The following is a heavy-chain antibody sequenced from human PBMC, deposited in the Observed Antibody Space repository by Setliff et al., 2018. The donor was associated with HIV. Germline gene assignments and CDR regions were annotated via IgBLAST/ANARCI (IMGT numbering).Heavy chain of an antibody. CDR2: IVVGSGNT. CDR3: ASSRRGSYAIDN. V-gene: IGHV1-18*01. J-gene: IGHJ4*02. CDR1: GYTFTSYG. D-gene: IGHD3-16*01. Sequence: ASVKVSCKASGYTFTSYGISWVRQAPGQGLEWMGWIVVGSGNTNYAQKFQGRVSITTDESTSTAYMELTSLKSEDTAVYYCASSRRGSYAIDNWGQGTLVTVSS.